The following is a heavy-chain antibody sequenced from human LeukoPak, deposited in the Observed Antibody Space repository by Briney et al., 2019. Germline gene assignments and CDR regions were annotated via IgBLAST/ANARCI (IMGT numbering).Heavy chain of an antibody. D-gene: IGHD6-13*01. J-gene: IGHJ4*02. V-gene: IGHV3-33*01. Sequence: GGSLRLSCAASGFTFSSYGMHWVRQAPGKGLEGVAVIWYDGSNKYYADSVKGRFTISRDNSKNTLYLQMNSLRAEDTAVYYCARDGIAAAGALDYWGQGTLVTVSS. CDR1: GFTFSSYG. CDR2: IWYDGSNK. CDR3: ARDGIAAAGALDY.